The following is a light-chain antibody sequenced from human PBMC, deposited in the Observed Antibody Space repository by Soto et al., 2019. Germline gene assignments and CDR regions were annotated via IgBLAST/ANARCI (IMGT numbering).Light chain of an antibody. CDR1: QDIRNK. CDR3: QQLNDYPIT. Sequence: DIQLTQSPSFLSASVGDRVTITCRASQDIRNKVAWYQQRPGKAPNLLIYDAFTLQSGVPSRFSGSGSGTEFTLTISSLQPEDFATYYCQQLNDYPITFGGGTKVEI. CDR2: DAF. V-gene: IGKV1-9*01. J-gene: IGKJ4*01.